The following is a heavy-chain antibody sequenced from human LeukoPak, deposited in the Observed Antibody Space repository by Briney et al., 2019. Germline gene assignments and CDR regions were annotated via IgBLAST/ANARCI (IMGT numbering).Heavy chain of an antibody. J-gene: IGHJ4*02. CDR2: ISGSGAST. Sequence: GGSLRLSCLTSGFTLSTDAMSWVRQAPGKGLEWISGISGSGASTYYADSVKGRFTISRDDSRNTLYLQMNSLRGDDTAVYYCAKDVGKWESLHFFDYWGQGTLVTVSS. CDR1: GFTLSTDA. CDR3: AKDVGKWESLHFFDY. D-gene: IGHD1-26*01. V-gene: IGHV3-23*01.